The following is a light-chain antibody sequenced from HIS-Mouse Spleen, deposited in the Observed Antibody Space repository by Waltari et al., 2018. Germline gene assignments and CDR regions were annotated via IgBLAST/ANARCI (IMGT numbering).Light chain of an antibody. J-gene: IGKJ1*01. CDR1: QSSSSW. V-gene: IGKV1-5*03. Sequence: DIQMTQSPPTLSASVGDRVPITCRASQSSSSWLVWYQQKPGKAPKLLIYKASSLESGVPSRFSGSGSGTEFTLTISSLQPDDFATYYCQQYNSYSRTFGQGTKVEIK. CDR3: QQYNSYSRT. CDR2: KAS.